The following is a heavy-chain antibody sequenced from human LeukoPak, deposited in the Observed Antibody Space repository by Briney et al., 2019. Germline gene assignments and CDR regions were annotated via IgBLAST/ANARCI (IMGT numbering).Heavy chain of an antibody. CDR3: ARRIVVGYGMDV. J-gene: IGHJ6*02. Sequence: ASVKVSCKASGYTFTGYYMHWVRQAPGQGLEWMGWINPNSGGTNYAQKFQGRVTMTRDTSISTAYMELSRLRSDDTAMYYCARRIVVGYGMDVWGQGTTVTVSS. CDR2: INPNSGGT. V-gene: IGHV1-2*02. CDR1: GYTFTGYY. D-gene: IGHD3-22*01.